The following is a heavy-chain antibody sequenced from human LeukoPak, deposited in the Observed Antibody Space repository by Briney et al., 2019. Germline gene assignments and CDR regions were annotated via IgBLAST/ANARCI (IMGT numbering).Heavy chain of an antibody. Sequence: GGSLRLSCVASGFTFDDYAMSWVRQAPGKGLEWVSSISSSSSYMYYADSVKGRFTISRDNAKNSLYLQMNSLRAEDTAVYYCARDQGYYYDSALDIWGQGTMVTVSS. V-gene: IGHV3-21*01. CDR1: GFTFDDYA. D-gene: IGHD3-22*01. J-gene: IGHJ3*02. CDR2: ISSSSSYM. CDR3: ARDQGYYYDSALDI.